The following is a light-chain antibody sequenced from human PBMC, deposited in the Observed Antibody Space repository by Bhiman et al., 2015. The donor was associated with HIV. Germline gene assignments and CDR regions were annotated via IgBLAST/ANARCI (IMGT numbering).Light chain of an antibody. Sequence: QSALTQPASVSGSPGQSITISCTGTSSDVGGYNYVSWYQHHPGKAPKLMIYDVSKRPSGVSNRFSGSKSGNTASLTISGLQAEDEADYYCSSYAGSNNFPVFGTGTKVTVL. V-gene: IGLV2-14*03. J-gene: IGLJ1*01. CDR1: SSDVGGYNY. CDR2: DVS. CDR3: SSYAGSNNFPV.